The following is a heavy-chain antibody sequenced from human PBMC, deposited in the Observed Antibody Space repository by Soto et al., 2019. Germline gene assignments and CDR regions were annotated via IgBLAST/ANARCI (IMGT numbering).Heavy chain of an antibody. J-gene: IGHJ4*02. D-gene: IGHD3-10*01. Sequence: EVQLVESGGGLVQPGGSLRLSCAASGFTFSTNWMAWVRQAPGKGLGWVANIKQDGSDKYYVDFVKGRFTISRDNAKNSLYLQMNSLRAEDTAVYYCARRAGVPYFDCWGQGTLVTVSS. CDR2: IKQDGSDK. V-gene: IGHV3-7*03. CDR1: GFTFSTNW. CDR3: ARRAGVPYFDC.